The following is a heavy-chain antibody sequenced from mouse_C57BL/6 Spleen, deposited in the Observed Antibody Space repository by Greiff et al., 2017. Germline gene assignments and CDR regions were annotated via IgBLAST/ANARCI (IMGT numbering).Heavy chain of an antibody. D-gene: IGHD1-1*01. Sequence: VKLLESGPELVKPGASVKISCKASGYAFSSSWMNWVKQRPGTGLEWIGRIYPGDGDTHYNGKFKGKATLTADKSSSTAYMQRSSLTSEDSAVYVCAISITTVVAADYWGQGTTLTVSS. J-gene: IGHJ2*01. CDR3: AISITTVVAADY. CDR1: GYAFSSSW. CDR2: IYPGDGDT. V-gene: IGHV1-82*01.